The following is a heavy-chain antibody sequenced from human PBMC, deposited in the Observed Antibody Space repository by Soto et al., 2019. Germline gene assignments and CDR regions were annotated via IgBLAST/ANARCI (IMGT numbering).Heavy chain of an antibody. CDR3: ARAHYGDYGYGMDV. V-gene: IGHV4-30-2*01. CDR1: GGSISSGGYS. J-gene: IGHJ6*02. CDR2: IYHSGST. Sequence: QLQLQESGSGLVKPSQTLSLTCAVSGGSISSGGYSWSWIRQPPGKGLEWIGYIYHSGSTYYNPSFKSRVTISVDRSTNQFSLKLSSVTAADTAVYYCARAHYGDYGYGMDVWGQGTTVTVSS. D-gene: IGHD4-17*01.